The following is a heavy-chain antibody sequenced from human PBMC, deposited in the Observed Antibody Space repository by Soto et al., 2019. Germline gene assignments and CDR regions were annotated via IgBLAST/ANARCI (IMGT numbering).Heavy chain of an antibody. J-gene: IGHJ6*02. CDR2: ISYDGSHK. Sequence: QVQVVESGGGVVQPGRSLRLSCVASGFSFSHYGMQWVRQAPGKGLEWVAVISYDGSHKYYGEFVTGRFTISRDNSKNTLYLQMNSLRPDDTALYFCARDREREQLGYYGVDVWGQGTTVAVSS. CDR3: ARDREREQLGYYGVDV. D-gene: IGHD6-13*01. CDR1: GFSFSHYG. V-gene: IGHV3-30*03.